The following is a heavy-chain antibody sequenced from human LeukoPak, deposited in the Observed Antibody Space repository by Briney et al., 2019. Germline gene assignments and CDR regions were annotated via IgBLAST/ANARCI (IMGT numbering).Heavy chain of an antibody. CDR1: GFTFSSYS. CDR3: ARGWVRDYDILTGSDY. D-gene: IGHD3-9*01. CDR2: ISSSSSYI. Sequence: GGSLRLSCAASGFTFSSYSMTWVRQAPGKGLEWVSSISSSSSYIYYADSVKGRFTISRDNTKNSLYLQMNSLRAEDTAVYYCARGWVRDYDILTGSDYWGQGTLVTVSS. V-gene: IGHV3-21*01. J-gene: IGHJ4*02.